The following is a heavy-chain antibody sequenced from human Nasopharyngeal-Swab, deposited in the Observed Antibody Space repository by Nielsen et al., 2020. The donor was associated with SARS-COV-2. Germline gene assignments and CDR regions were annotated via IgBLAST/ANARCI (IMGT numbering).Heavy chain of an antibody. CDR3: ARAGVSSSGRYYMDV. CDR1: GFTFGTFW. D-gene: IGHD3-10*01. V-gene: IGHV3-7*01. CDR2: IKEDESEI. J-gene: IGHJ6*03. Sequence: GESLKISCAASGFTFGTFWMCWIRQVPGKGLEWVGAIKEDESEIPYVDSVKGRFAISRDNAKNSLSLQMNSLRAEDTAVYFCARAGVSSSGRYYMDVWGKGTSVTVSS.